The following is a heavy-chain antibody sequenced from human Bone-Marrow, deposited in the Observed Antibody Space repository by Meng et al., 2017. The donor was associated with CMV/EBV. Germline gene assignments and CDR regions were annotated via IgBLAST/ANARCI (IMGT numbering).Heavy chain of an antibody. Sequence: SVEVSCKASGGTFSSYAISWVRQAPGQGLEWMGGIIPIFGTANYAQKFQGRVTITTDESTSTAYMELSSLRSEDTAVYYCARDHQAGTYYYYGMDVWGQGTTVTVSS. CDR2: IIPIFGTA. V-gene: IGHV1-69*05. CDR3: ARDHQAGTYYYYGMDV. CDR1: GGTFSSYA. J-gene: IGHJ6*02.